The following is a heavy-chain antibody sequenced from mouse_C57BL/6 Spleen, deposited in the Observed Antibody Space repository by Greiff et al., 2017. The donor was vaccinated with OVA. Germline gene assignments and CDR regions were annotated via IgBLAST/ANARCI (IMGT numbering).Heavy chain of an antibody. D-gene: IGHD2-1*01. CDR3: ARGHYGNYGGYFDV. Sequence: VQLQQPGAELVRPGTSVKLSCKASGYTFTSYWMHWVKQRPGQGLEWIGVIDPSDSYTNYNQKFKGKATLTVDTSSSTAYMQLSSLTSEDSAVDYCARGHYGNYGGYFDVWGTGTTVTVSS. CDR2: IDPSDSYT. CDR1: GYTFTSYW. V-gene: IGHV1-59*01. J-gene: IGHJ1*03.